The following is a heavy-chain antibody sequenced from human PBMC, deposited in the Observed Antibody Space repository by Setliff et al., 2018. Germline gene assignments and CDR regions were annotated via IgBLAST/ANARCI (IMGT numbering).Heavy chain of an antibody. D-gene: IGHD6-19*01. Sequence: PSETLSLTCTVSGGSITDENSWWAWIRQPAGKRPEWLGLIYIRGGTDYNPSLKSRVTISLDTSRNHFSLHLTSVTAADTAVYYCAVDHVTNIAESGYGYTLSDPGGKGIPVTVSS. J-gene: IGHJ5*02. CDR3: AVDHVTNIAESGYGYTLSDP. CDR1: GGSITDENSW. V-gene: IGHV4-61*02. CDR2: IYIRGGT.